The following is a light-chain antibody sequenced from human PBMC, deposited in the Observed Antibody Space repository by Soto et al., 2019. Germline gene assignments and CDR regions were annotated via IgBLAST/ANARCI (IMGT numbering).Light chain of an antibody. CDR2: VAS. Sequence: DIQMTQSPSSLSASVGDRVTITCRASQNINNYLNWYQQRPGKAPKLLIYVASTLQSGVPSRFSGSGSGTDFTLAISSLQPEDFATYYCQQSYIDPWGTCGQGTKVESK. V-gene: IGKV1-39*01. J-gene: IGKJ1*01. CDR3: QQSYIDPWGT. CDR1: QNINNY.